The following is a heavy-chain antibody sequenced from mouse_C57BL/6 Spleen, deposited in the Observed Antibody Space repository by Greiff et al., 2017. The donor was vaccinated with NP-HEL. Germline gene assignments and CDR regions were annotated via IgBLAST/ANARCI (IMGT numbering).Heavy chain of an antibody. V-gene: IGHV6-6*01. CDR1: GFTFSDAW. D-gene: IGHD2-5*01. Sequence: EVQGVESGGGLVQPGGSMKLSCAASGFTFSDAWMDWVRQSPEKGLEWVAEIRNKANNHATYYAESVKGRFTISRDDSKSSVYLQMNSLRAEDTGIYYCTRGYSNLYWYFDVWGTGTTVTVSS. CDR2: IRNKANNHAT. J-gene: IGHJ1*03. CDR3: TRGYSNLYWYFDV.